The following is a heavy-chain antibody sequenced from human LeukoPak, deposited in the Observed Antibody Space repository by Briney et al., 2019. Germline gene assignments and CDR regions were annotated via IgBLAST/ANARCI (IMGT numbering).Heavy chain of an antibody. CDR3: AKDSSADDSSGYSYYFDY. D-gene: IGHD3-22*01. CDR1: GFTFSSYW. V-gene: IGHV3-30*18. CDR2: ISFDATNK. Sequence: GGSLRLSCAASGFTFSSYWMHWVRQAPGKGLEWVAVISFDATNKYYADSVKGRFTISRDNSKNTLHLQMNSLRAEDTAVYYCAKDSSADDSSGYSYYFDYWGQGTLVTVSS. J-gene: IGHJ4*02.